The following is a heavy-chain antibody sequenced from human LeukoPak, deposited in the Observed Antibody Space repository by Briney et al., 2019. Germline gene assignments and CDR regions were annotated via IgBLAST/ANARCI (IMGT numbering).Heavy chain of an antibody. Sequence: GGSLRLSCTASGFTFSSYAMSWIRQAPGKGLEWVSFISSSSSYTDHADSVKGRFTISRDNAKNSLYLQMNSLRAEDTAVYYCARFQRYCSGGSCSNWFDPWGQGTLVTVSS. CDR3: ARFQRYCSGGSCSNWFDP. J-gene: IGHJ5*02. D-gene: IGHD2-15*01. V-gene: IGHV3-11*03. CDR2: ISSSSSYT. CDR1: GFTFSSYA.